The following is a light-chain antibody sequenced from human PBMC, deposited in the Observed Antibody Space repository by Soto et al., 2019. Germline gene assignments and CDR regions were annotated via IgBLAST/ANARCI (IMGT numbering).Light chain of an antibody. CDR2: GAS. CDR3: QQYGSSGT. J-gene: IGKJ1*01. Sequence: EIVLTHSPGTLSLSPGERATLSCRASQSVSNNYLAWYQQKPGQAPRLLIYGASNRATGIPDRSSGSGSGTDFTLTISRLEPEDFAVYYCQQYGSSGTFGQGTKVDIK. CDR1: QSVSNNY. V-gene: IGKV3-20*01.